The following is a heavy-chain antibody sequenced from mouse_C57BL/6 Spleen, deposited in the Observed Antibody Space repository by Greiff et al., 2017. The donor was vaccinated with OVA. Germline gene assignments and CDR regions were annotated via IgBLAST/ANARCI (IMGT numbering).Heavy chain of an antibody. D-gene: IGHD2-14*01. Sequence: QVTLKESGPELVKPGASVKISCKASGYAFSSSWMNWVKQRPGKGLEWIGRIYPGDGDTNYNGKFKGKATLTADKSSSTAYMQLSSLTSEDSAVYFCARSGEYDRGANSFDYWGQGTPLTVSS. CDR1: GYAFSSSW. J-gene: IGHJ2*01. V-gene: IGHV1-82*01. CDR2: IYPGDGDT. CDR3: ARSGEYDRGANSFDY.